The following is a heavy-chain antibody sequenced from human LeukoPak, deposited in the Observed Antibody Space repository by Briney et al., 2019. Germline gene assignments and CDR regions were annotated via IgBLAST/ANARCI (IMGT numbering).Heavy chain of an antibody. Sequence: GASVKVSCKASGYTFTGYYMHWVRQAPGQGLEWMGWINPYSGGTNYAQKFQGRVTMTRDTSISTAYMELSRLRSDDTAVYYCARVLATQTYYYYMDVWGKGTTVTVSS. V-gene: IGHV1-2*02. CDR2: INPYSGGT. CDR1: GYTFTGYY. J-gene: IGHJ6*03. D-gene: IGHD5-12*01. CDR3: ARVLATQTYYYYMDV.